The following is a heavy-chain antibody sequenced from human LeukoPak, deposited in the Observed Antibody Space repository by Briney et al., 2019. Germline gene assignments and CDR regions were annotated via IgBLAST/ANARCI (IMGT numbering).Heavy chain of an antibody. Sequence: PSETLSLTCTVSGGSISSSSYYWGWIRQPPGKGLEWIGSIYYSGSTYYNPSLKSRVTISVDTSKNQFSLKLSSVTAADTAVYYCARHDYDSSGYYPFLYYYYYYMDVWGKGTTVTVSS. CDR2: IYYSGST. D-gene: IGHD3-22*01. V-gene: IGHV4-39*01. CDR1: GGSISSSSYY. CDR3: ARHDYDSSGYYPFLYYYYYYMDV. J-gene: IGHJ6*03.